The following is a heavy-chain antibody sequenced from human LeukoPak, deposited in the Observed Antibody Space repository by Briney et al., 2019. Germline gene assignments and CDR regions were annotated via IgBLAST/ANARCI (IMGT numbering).Heavy chain of an antibody. J-gene: IGHJ4*02. D-gene: IGHD6-13*01. CDR2: IYTSGST. Sequence: SETLSLTCTVSGGSISSYYWSWIRQPPGKGLEWIGYIYTSGSTNYNPSLKSRVTTSVDTSKNQFSLKLSSVTAADTAVYYCARYSSSWYEGGFDYWGQGTLVTVSS. V-gene: IGHV4-4*09. CDR1: GGSISSYY. CDR3: ARYSSSWYEGGFDY.